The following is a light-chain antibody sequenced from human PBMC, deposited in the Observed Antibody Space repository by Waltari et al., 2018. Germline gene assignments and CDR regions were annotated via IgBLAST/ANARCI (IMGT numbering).Light chain of an antibody. Sequence: EIVMTQSPATLSVSPGETATLSCRASQSVNNLAWYQQKPGQAPRLLLFGTSTRATGGPARFRGSLSGTEFTLTISSLQSEDFAVYYCQHYDNWPWTFGQGTKVDIK. CDR1: QSVNN. J-gene: IGKJ1*01. CDR2: GTS. V-gene: IGKV3-15*01. CDR3: QHYDNWPWT.